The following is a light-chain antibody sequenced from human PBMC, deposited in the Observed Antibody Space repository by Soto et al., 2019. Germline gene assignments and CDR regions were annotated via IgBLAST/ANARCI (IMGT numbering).Light chain of an antibody. CDR2: DAS. Sequence: DIQMTQSPSTLSASVGDRVTITCRAGQSISSWLAWYQQKPGKAPKLLIYDASSLESGVPSRFSGSGSGTEFTLTISSLQPDDFATYYCQQYNSYSVTFGGGTKVDIK. CDR3: QQYNSYSVT. CDR1: QSISSW. V-gene: IGKV1-5*01. J-gene: IGKJ4*01.